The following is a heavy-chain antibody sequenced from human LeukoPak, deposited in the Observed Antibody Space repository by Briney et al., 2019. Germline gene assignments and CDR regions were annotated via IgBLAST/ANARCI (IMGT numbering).Heavy chain of an antibody. D-gene: IGHD3-22*01. CDR3: AKDRPNYYGSNGHYYKLNGDC. Sequence: GGPLRLSCAASGFTFSSYAMSWVRQAPGKGLECVSSITSSGAATYYADSVKGRFTISRDNSDNTLYLQMNSLRAEDTAVYYCAKDRPNYYGSNGHYYKLNGDCWGQGTLVTVSS. V-gene: IGHV3-23*01. CDR1: GFTFSSYA. CDR2: ITSSGAAT. J-gene: IGHJ4*02.